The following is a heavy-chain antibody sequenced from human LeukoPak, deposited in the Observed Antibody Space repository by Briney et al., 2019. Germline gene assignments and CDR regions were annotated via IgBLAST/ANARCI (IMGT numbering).Heavy chain of an antibody. V-gene: IGHV4-34*01. J-gene: IGHJ5*02. D-gene: IGHD6-13*01. CDR1: GGSISGYY. CDR2: INHSGST. CDR3: ARGVAAAGLYNWFDP. Sequence: SETLSLTCTVSGGSISGYYWSWIRQPPGKGLEWIGEINHSGSTNYNPSLKSRVTISVDTSKNQFSLKLSSVTAADTAVYYCARGVAAAGLYNWFDPWGQGTLVTVSS.